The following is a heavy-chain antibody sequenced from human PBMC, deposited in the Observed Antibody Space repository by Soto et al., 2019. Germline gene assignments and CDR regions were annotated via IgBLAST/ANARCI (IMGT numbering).Heavy chain of an antibody. D-gene: IGHD6-13*01. CDR2: IIPIFGTA. J-gene: IGHJ6*02. V-gene: IGHV1-69*13. CDR1: GGTFSSYS. CDR3: ARALRIAAAGTHNYYYGMDV. Sequence: SVKVSCKASGGTFSSYSISWVLQAPGQGLEWMGGIIPIFGTANYAQKFQGRVTITADESTSTAYMELSSLRSEDTAVYYCARALRIAAAGTHNYYYGMDVWGQGTTVTVSS.